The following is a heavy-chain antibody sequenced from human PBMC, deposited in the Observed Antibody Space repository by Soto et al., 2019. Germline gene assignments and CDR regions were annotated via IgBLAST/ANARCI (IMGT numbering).Heavy chain of an antibody. Sequence: QVQLQQWGAGLLKPSETLSLTCAVYGGSFSGYYWSWIRQPPGKGLEWIGEITHSGSTNYNPSLKSRVIISVDTSKNQFSLKLSSVTAADTAVYYCARGLATALTMDVWGKGTTVTVSS. CDR2: ITHSGST. CDR3: ARGLATALTMDV. D-gene: IGHD1-26*01. CDR1: GGSFSGYY. V-gene: IGHV4-34*01. J-gene: IGHJ6*03.